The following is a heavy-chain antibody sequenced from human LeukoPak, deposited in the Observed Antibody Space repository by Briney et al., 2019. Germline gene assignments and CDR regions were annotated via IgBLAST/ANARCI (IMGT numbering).Heavy chain of an antibody. CDR3: ARVSPSTVTTLQYFDY. CDR1: GFNFINYW. D-gene: IGHD4-17*01. J-gene: IGHJ4*02. Sequence: GGSLRLSCAASGFNFINYWMNWVRQAPGKGLEWVANIKQDGSEKYYVDSVKGRFTISRDNAKNSLYLQMNSLRAEDTAVYYCARVSPSTVTTLQYFDYWGQGTLVTVSS. CDR2: IKQDGSEK. V-gene: IGHV3-7*01.